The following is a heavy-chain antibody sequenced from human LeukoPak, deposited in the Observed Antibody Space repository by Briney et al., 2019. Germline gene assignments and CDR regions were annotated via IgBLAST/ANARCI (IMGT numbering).Heavy chain of an antibody. CDR2: IKQDGSEK. CDR1: GFTFSSYW. Sequence: GGSLRLSCAASGFTFSSYWMSWVRQAPGKGLEWVANIKQDGSEKYYVDSVKGRFTISRDNAKNSLYLQMNSLRAEDTAVYYCARIWVWYYDSSGYIDYWGQGTLVTVSS. J-gene: IGHJ4*02. D-gene: IGHD3-22*01. CDR3: ARIWVWYYDSSGYIDY. V-gene: IGHV3-7*01.